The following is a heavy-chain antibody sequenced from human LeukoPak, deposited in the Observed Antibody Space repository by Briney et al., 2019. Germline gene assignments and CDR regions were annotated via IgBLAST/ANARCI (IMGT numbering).Heavy chain of an antibody. V-gene: IGHV4-39*01. CDR3: TRFPPAAGGRDY. CDR2: IYYSGST. Sequence: SETLSLTCTVSGGSISSSSYYWGWIRQPPGKGLEWIGSIYYSGSTYYNPSLKSRVTISVDTSKNQFSLKLSSVTAADTAVYYCTRFPPAAGGRDYWGQGTLVTVSS. CDR1: GGSISSSSYY. J-gene: IGHJ4*02. D-gene: IGHD6-13*01.